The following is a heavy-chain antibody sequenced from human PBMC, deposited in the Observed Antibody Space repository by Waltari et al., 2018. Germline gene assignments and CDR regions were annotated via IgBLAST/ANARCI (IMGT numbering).Heavy chain of an antibody. V-gene: IGHV3-23*01. J-gene: IGHJ4*02. D-gene: IGHD1-20*01. CDR3: AKPFYNWDDPLDS. Sequence: EVQLLQSGGDWVQPGGSLRLVCVNAGFTFGKHAISWDRQDPGRGLEWVSAINVSDFTYYADSVRGRFTISRDTSKNTVYLQLNSLRGEDAAVYYCAKPFYNWDDPLDSWGQGTLVTVSS. CDR1: GFTFGKHA. CDR2: INVSDFT.